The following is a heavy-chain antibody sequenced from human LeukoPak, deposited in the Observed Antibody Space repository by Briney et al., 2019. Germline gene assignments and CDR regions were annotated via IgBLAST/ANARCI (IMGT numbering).Heavy chain of an antibody. CDR3: AKGSSYYPFDY. D-gene: IGHD1-26*01. J-gene: IGHJ4*02. V-gene: IGHV3-30*18. CDR1: GFTFSSYG. CDR2: ISYDGSNK. Sequence: PGWSLRHSCAASGFTFSSYGMHWVRQAPGKGLKRVAAISYDGSNKYYANYVNGRFTISRDNAKNTLYLQMNSLRAEDTAVYYCAKGSSYYPFDYWGQGTLVTVSS.